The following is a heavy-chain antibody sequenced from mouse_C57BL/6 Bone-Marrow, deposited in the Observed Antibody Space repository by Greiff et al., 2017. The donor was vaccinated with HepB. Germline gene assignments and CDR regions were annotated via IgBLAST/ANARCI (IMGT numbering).Heavy chain of an antibody. Sequence: EVQLQQSGPVLVKPGASVKMSCKASGYTFTDYYMNWVKQSHGKSLEWIGVINPYNGGTSYNQKFKGKATLTVDKSSSTAYMALNSLTSEDSAVYYCARGVVATDYWGQGTTLTVSS. D-gene: IGHD1-1*01. CDR2: INPYNGGT. J-gene: IGHJ2*01. CDR3: ARGVVATDY. CDR1: GYTFTDYY. V-gene: IGHV1-19*01.